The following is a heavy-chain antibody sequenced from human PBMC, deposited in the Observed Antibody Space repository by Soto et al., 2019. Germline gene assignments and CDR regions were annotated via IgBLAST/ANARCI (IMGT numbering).Heavy chain of an antibody. D-gene: IGHD2-2*01. V-gene: IGHV3-48*01. Sequence: GGSLRLSCAASGFTFRNYNMNWVRQAPGKGLEWLSYISGASGTIYYADSMQGRFTISRDRGKNFLYLQMNGLKGDDSGIYYCTGASSYAFDYWGQGALVTVSS. CDR1: GFTFRNYN. CDR2: ISGASGTI. CDR3: TGASSYAFDY. J-gene: IGHJ4*02.